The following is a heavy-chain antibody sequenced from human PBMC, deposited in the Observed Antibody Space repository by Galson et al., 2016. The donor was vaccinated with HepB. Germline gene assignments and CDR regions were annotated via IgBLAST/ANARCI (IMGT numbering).Heavy chain of an antibody. Sequence: SLRLSCAASGFSFSTYAMHWVRQAPGKGLEWVALISYDGSYSSYADSVKGRFTISRDTSKNTVYLQMNSLGPEDTAVYYCARDQGWEGGWFDPWGQGTLVTVSS. V-gene: IGHV3-30*03. J-gene: IGHJ5*02. CDR2: ISYDGSYS. CDR3: ARDQGWEGGWFDP. CDR1: GFSFSTYA. D-gene: IGHD1-26*01.